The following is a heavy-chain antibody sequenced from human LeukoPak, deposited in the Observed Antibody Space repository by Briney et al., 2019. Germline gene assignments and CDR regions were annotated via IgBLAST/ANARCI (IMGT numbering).Heavy chain of an antibody. Sequence: ASVKVSCKASGGTFSSYAISWVRQAPGQGLEWMGRIIPIFGRANYAQKFQGRVTITADKSTSTAYMELSSLRSEDTAVYYCALRYCGGGSCYSGAWFDPWGQGTLVTVSS. CDR1: GGTFSSYA. J-gene: IGHJ5*02. CDR2: IIPIFGRA. V-gene: IGHV1-69*04. D-gene: IGHD2-15*01. CDR3: ALRYCGGGSCYSGAWFDP.